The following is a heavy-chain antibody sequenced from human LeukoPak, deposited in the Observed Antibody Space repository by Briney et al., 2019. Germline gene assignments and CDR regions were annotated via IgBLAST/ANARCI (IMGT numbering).Heavy chain of an antibody. Sequence: SETLSLTCTVSGGSISSSSYYWGWIRQPPGKGLEWIGSIYYSGSTYYNPSLKSRVTISVDTSKNQLSLKLSSVTAADTAVYYCARDNSYYDSSGYDTWGQGTLVTVSS. CDR3: ARDNSYYDSSGYDT. J-gene: IGHJ5*02. V-gene: IGHV4-39*07. D-gene: IGHD3-22*01. CDR2: IYYSGST. CDR1: GGSISSSSYY.